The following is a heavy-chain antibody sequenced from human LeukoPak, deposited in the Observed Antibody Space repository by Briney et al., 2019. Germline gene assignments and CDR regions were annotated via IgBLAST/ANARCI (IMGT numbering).Heavy chain of an antibody. D-gene: IGHD1-26*01. CDR1: GFTFSDYY. CDR3: ARGSQVGAAGLYYYGMDV. CDR2: ISSIGSTI. Sequence: KPGGSLRLSCAASGFTFSDYYMSWIRQAPGKGLEWVSYISSIGSTIYYADSVNGRFTISRDNAKNSLYLQMNSLRAEDTAVYYCARGSQVGAAGLYYYGMDVWGQGTTVTVSS. V-gene: IGHV3-11*01. J-gene: IGHJ6*02.